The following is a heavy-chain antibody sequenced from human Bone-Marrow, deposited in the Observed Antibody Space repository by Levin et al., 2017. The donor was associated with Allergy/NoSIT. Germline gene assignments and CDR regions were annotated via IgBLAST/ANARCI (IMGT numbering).Heavy chain of an antibody. CDR3: ARSPQGPPYYYYYMDV. V-gene: IGHV4-34*01. CDR2: INHSGST. J-gene: IGHJ6*03. CDR1: GGSFSGYY. Sequence: SETLSLTCAVYGGSFSGYYWSWIRQPPGKGLEWIGEINHSGSTNYNPSLKSRVTISVDTSKNQFSLKLSSVTAADTAVYYCARSPQGPPYYYYYMDVWGKGTTVTVSS.